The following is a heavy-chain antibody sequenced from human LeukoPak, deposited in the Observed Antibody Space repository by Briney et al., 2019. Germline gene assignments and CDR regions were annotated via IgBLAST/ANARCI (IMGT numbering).Heavy chain of an antibody. J-gene: IGHJ5*02. D-gene: IGHD3-10*01. CDR1: GGSISSGSYY. Sequence: SETLSLTCTVSGGSISSGSYYWSWIRQPAGKGLEWIGRIYTSGSTNYNPSLKSRVTISVDTSKNQFSLKLSSVTAADTAVYYCARDSSRSHYYGSGSYLPWFDPWGQGTLVTVSS. V-gene: IGHV4-61*02. CDR3: ARDSSRSHYYGSGSYLPWFDP. CDR2: IYTSGST.